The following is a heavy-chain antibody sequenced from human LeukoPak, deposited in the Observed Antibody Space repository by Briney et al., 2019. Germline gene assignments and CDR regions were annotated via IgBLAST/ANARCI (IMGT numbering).Heavy chain of an antibody. CDR2: IAYDGSRA. J-gene: IGHJ4*02. D-gene: IGHD1-14*01. Sequence: GRSLRLSCAGSGFTFGGYGMHWFRQTPGKGLEWVAVIAYDGSRAFYTDSVKGRFTISRDNSKNTMSVQMDDLRAEDTAVYYCTRYNNDHFDYWGQGTLVTVSS. V-gene: IGHV3-33*01. CDR1: GFTFGGYG. CDR3: TRYNNDHFDY.